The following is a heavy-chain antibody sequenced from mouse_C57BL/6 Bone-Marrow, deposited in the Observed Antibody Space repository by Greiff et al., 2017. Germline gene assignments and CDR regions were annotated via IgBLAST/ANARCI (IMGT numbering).Heavy chain of an antibody. CDR1: GYTFTSYW. J-gene: IGHJ3*01. CDR3: ARERYYGSSYGCAY. Sequence: QVQLQQPGAELVKPGASVKLSCKASGYTFTSYWMHWVKQRPGPGLVWIGMIHPNSGSTNYNEKFKSKATLTVDKSSSTAYMQLSSLPSVGSAVYYWARERYYGSSYGCAYWGQGTLVTVSA. V-gene: IGHV1-64*01. CDR2: IHPNSGST. D-gene: IGHD1-1*01.